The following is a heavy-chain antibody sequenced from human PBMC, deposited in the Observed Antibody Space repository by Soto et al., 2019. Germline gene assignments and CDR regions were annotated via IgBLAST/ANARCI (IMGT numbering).Heavy chain of an antibody. V-gene: IGHV2-26*01. J-gene: IGHJ4*02. Sequence: QVTLKESGPVLVKPTETLTLTCTVSGFSLSNARMGVSWIRQPPGKALEWLAHIFSNDEKSYSTSLKSRLTISKDTSKSLVVLTMTNMDPVDTATYYCARIIRYSSSWRLYPDYWGQGTLVTVSS. CDR2: IFSNDEK. CDR3: ARIIRYSSSWRLYPDY. CDR1: GFSLSNARMG. D-gene: IGHD6-13*01.